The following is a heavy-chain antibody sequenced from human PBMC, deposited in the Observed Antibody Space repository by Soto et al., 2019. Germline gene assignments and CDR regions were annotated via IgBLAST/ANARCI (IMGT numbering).Heavy chain of an antibody. CDR3: TTDRYDANGFDI. V-gene: IGHV3-15*01. J-gene: IGHJ3*02. Sequence: GSLRLSCAASGFTFSNAWMSWVRQAPGKGLEWVGRIKSKTEGGTTDYTAPVKGRFAISRYDSKNTLYLQMNSLKTEDTAVYYCTTDRYDANGFDIWGKGTMVTVSS. CDR1: GFTFSNAW. D-gene: IGHD3-16*01. CDR2: IKSKTEGGTT.